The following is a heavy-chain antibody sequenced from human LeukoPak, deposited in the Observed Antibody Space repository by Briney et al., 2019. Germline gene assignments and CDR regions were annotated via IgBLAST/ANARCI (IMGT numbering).Heavy chain of an antibody. CDR1: GGSFSGYY. CDR2: INHSGST. Sequence: SGTLSLTCAVYGGSFSGYYWSWIRQPPGKGLEWIGEINHSGSTNYNPSLKSRVTISVDTSKNQFSLKLSSVTAADTAVYYCASRSLIRGAVWGKGTTVTVSS. D-gene: IGHD3-10*01. CDR3: ASRSLIRGAV. J-gene: IGHJ6*04. V-gene: IGHV4-34*01.